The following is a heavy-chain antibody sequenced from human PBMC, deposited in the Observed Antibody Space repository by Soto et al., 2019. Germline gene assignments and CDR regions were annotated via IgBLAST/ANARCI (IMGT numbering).Heavy chain of an antibody. V-gene: IGHV4-34*01. CDR3: ARKDKYYFGSGSYDLLDY. Sequence: ASETLSLTCAVYGGSFSGYHWSWIRQSPGKGLEWIGEVNQSGATNYSPSLKSRVTLSVDTSKNQFSLKVTSVTAADTAVYYCARKDKYYFGSGSYDLLDYRGQGXLVTVPS. CDR1: GGSFSGYH. J-gene: IGHJ4*02. D-gene: IGHD3-10*01. CDR2: VNQSGAT.